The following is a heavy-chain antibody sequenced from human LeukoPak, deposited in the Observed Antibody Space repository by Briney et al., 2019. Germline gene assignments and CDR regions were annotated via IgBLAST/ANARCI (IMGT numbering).Heavy chain of an antibody. CDR3: ARDGSSGWYEDHWFDP. J-gene: IGHJ5*02. CDR1: GGSISSSKW. CDR2: IYHSGST. Sequence: PSETLSLTCAVSGGSISSSKWCSWVRQPPGKGLEWIGEIYHSGSTNYNPSLKSRVTISVDTSKNQFSLKLSSVTAADTAVYYCARDGSSGWYEDHWFDPWGQGTLVTVSS. D-gene: IGHD6-19*01. V-gene: IGHV4-4*02.